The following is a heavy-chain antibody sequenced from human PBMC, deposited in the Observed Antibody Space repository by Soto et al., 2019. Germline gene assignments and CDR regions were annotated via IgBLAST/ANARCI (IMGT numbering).Heavy chain of an antibody. CDR3: AKSIAARSPIGSLYYYYGMDV. V-gene: IGHV4-61*01. CDR2: IYYSGST. D-gene: IGHD6-6*01. Sequence: SETLSLTCTVSGGSVSSGSYYRSWIRQPPGKGLEWIGYIYYSGSTNFNPSLKSRVTISVDTSKNQFSLKLSSVTAADTAVYYCAKSIAARSPIGSLYYYYGMDVWGQGTTVTVSS. J-gene: IGHJ6*02. CDR1: GGSVSSGSYY.